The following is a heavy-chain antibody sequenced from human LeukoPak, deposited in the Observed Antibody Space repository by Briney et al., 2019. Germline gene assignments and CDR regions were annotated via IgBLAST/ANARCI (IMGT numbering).Heavy chain of an antibody. D-gene: IGHD2-15*01. CDR3: ARALGYCSGGSCTRGYNWFDP. J-gene: IGHJ5*02. Sequence: SETLSLTCAVSGGTLTSGAYYWTWIRQPPGKRLEYIGYIFHSGSTNYNPSLKSRVTISVDTSMNQFSLKLSFVTTADTAVYYCARALGYCSGGSCTRGYNWFDPWGQGTLVTVPS. V-gene: IGHV4-61*08. CDR1: GGTLTSGAYY. CDR2: IFHSGST.